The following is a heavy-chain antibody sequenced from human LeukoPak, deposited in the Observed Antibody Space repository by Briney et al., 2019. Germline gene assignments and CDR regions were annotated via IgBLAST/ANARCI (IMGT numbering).Heavy chain of an antibody. CDR2: ISAYNGNT. CDR3: ARDLRYSSSWYRVFDY. D-gene: IGHD6-13*01. V-gene: IGHV1-18*01. Sequence: ASVKVSCKASVYTFTSYGISWVRQAPGQGLEWMGWISAYNGNTNYAQKLQGRVTMTTDTSTSTAYMELRSLRSDDTAVYYCARDLRYSSSWYRVFDYWGQGTLVTVSS. CDR1: VYTFTSYG. J-gene: IGHJ4*02.